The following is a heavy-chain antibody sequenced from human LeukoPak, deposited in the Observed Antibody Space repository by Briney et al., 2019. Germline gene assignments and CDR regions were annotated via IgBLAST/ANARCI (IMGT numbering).Heavy chain of an antibody. J-gene: IGHJ5*02. CDR3: ARGRVGAA. CDR2: IYSGGQT. D-gene: IGHD1-26*01. Sequence: GGSLRLSCAASGFSFSNNYMTWVRQAPGKGLAWVSVIYSGGQTYYANSVKGRFTISRDNSMNTLYLQMSSLRADDTAVYYCARGRVGAAWGQGTLVTVSS. V-gene: IGHV3-66*01. CDR1: GFSFSNNY.